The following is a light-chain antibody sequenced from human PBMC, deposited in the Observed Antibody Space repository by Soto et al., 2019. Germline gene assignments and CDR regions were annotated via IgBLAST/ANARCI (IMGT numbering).Light chain of an antibody. J-gene: IGKJ1*01. CDR2: KAS. Sequence: DIQMTQSPSTLSGSVGDRVTITCRASQTISSWLAWYQQKPGKAPKLLIYKASTLKSGVPSRFSGSGSGTEFTLTISSLQPDDFAVYYCHQYNGWPRTFGQGTKVDIK. V-gene: IGKV1-5*03. CDR3: HQYNGWPRT. CDR1: QTISSW.